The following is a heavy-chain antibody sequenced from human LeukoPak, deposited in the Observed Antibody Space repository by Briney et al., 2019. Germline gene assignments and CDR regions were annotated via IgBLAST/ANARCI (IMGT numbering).Heavy chain of an antibody. CDR1: GFTVSSNY. V-gene: IGHV3-66*01. D-gene: IGHD4-17*01. Sequence: AGGSLRLSCAASGFTVSSNYMSWVRQAPGKGLEWVSVIYSGGSTYYADSVKGRFTISRDNSKNTLYLQMNSLRAEDTAVYYCAREGEANRGDPRRRYDYWGQGTLVTASS. CDR2: IYSGGST. CDR3: AREGEANRGDPRRRYDY. J-gene: IGHJ4*02.